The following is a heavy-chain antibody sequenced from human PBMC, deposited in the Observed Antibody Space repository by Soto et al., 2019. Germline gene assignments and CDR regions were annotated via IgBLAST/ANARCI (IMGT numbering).Heavy chain of an antibody. J-gene: IGHJ6*02. CDR1: GDTFISYA. CDR3: ARYGSTVETAIVSQYFYGMDV. CDR2: VVPMFGIP. V-gene: IGHV1-69*12. D-gene: IGHD5-18*01. Sequence: QVQLVQSGAEVKKPGSSVKVSCKSSGDTFISYAISWVRQAPGHGLEWMGGVVPMFGIPNYAQKFQGRVTMIAEEATSTAYLELRSLTTEDTAVYYCARYGSTVETAIVSQYFYGMDVWGQGTTVTVSS.